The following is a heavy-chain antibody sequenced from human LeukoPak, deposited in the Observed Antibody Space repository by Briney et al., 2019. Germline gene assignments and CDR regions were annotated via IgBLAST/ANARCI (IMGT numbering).Heavy chain of an antibody. D-gene: IGHD5-24*01. J-gene: IGHJ3*02. CDR1: GGSISSSRYY. V-gene: IGHV4-39*07. Sequence: SETLSLTCTVSGGSISSSRYYWGWIRQPPGKGLEWIGSIYDGGSTYYNPSLKSRVTISVDTSKNQFSLKLSSVTAADTAVYYCARALRRDGSQDPTRRPAYAFDIWGQGTMVTVSS. CDR3: ARALRRDGSQDPTRRPAYAFDI. CDR2: IYDGGST.